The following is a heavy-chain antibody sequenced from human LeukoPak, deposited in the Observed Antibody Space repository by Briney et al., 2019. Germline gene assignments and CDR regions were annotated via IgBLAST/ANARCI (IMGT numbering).Heavy chain of an antibody. Sequence: SETLSLTCTVSGGSISSYYWSWIRQPPGKGLEWIGYSYYSGSTNYNPSLKSRVTISVDTSKNQFSLKLSSVTTADTAVYYCAREVYYYGSGSYFGYWGQGTLVTVSS. J-gene: IGHJ4*02. CDR2: SYYSGST. D-gene: IGHD3-10*01. CDR3: AREVYYYGSGSYFGY. V-gene: IGHV4-59*01. CDR1: GGSISSYY.